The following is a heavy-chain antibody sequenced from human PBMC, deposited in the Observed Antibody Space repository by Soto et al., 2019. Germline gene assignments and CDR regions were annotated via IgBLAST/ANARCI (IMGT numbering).Heavy chain of an antibody. CDR1: GFTLRSCW. D-gene: IGHD3-10*01. Sequence: EEQLVASGGGLVQPGGSLRLYCAASGFTLRSCWMSWVRQAPGKGREWLATIKTDASEKKYVDSVKGRFTVSSDNAKNELYLQMDSLRAEDTAVDSCARVSGSGSESYVNHYLDCLGRGTLVTVSS. V-gene: IGHV3-7*01. CDR2: IKTDASEK. CDR3: ARVSGSGSESYVNHYLDC. J-gene: IGHJ4*01.